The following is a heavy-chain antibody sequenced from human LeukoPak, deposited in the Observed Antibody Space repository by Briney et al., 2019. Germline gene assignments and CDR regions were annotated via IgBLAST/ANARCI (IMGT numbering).Heavy chain of an antibody. CDR3: ARSPPGPYWYDSSGYLYGMDV. J-gene: IGHJ6*02. Sequence: SVKVSCKASGGTFSSYAISWVRQAPGQGLEWMGGIIPIFGTANYAQKFQGRVTITADESTCTAYMELSSLRSEDTAVYYCARSPPGPYWYDSSGYLYGMDVWGQGTTVTVSS. V-gene: IGHV1-69*13. D-gene: IGHD3-22*01. CDR1: GGTFSSYA. CDR2: IIPIFGTA.